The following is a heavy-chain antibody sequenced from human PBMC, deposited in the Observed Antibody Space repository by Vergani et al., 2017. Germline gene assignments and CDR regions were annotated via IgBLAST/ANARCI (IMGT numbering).Heavy chain of an antibody. D-gene: IGHD3-22*01. CDR2: IFPGDSDT. J-gene: IGHJ3*02. CDR3: ARSADSRGYYDVFDI. Sequence: EVQLVQSGAEVKKPGESLKISCKGSGYSFTSYWIGWVRQMPGKGLEWMGIIFPGDSDTRYSPSFQGQVTISGDKSISTAYLQWSSLKASDSAMYYGARSADSRGYYDVFDIWGQGTMVTVSS. CDR1: GYSFTSYW. V-gene: IGHV5-51*01.